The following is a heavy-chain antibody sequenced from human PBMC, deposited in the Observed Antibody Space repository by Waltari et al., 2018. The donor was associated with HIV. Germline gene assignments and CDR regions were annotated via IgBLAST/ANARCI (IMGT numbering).Heavy chain of an antibody. V-gene: IGHV6-1*01. J-gene: IGHJ5*02. CDR3: VRGGQWLNWFGP. CDR1: GDSVSSNIAA. Sequence: QVQLQQSGPGLVKPSQTLPLTRVISGDSVSSNIAAWNWIRQSPSRGLEWLGRTYYRSRWYNEYAVSVKSRITINQDTSKNQFSLQLKSVTPEDTAVYYCVRGGQWLNWFGPWGPGTLVTVSS. CDR2: TYYRSRWYN. D-gene: IGHD6-19*01.